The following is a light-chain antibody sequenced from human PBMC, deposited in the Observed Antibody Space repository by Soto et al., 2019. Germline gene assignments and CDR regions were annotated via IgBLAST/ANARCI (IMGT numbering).Light chain of an antibody. CDR3: QPRNTYPRT. J-gene: IGKJ2*01. Sequence: DIQLTQSPSFLSASVGDRVTITCRASQGISSYLAWYQQPPGKAPKLLIYGASTLQRGVSSRFSASGSGTEFTLTISSLQPEDFATYYCQPRNTYPRTFGQGTKLEVK. CDR1: QGISSY. CDR2: GAS. V-gene: IGKV1-9*01.